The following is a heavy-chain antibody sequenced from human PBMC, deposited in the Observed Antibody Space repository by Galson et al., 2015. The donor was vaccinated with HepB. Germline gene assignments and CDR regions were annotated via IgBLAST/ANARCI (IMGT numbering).Heavy chain of an antibody. CDR3: AKDKQWLSYYYYGIDV. Sequence: LRLSCAASGFTFSSYGMHWVRQAPGKGLEWVAVISYDGSNKYYADSVKGRFTISRDNSKNTLYLQMNSLRAEDTAVYYCAKDKQWLSYYYYGIDVWGQGTTVTVSS. V-gene: IGHV3-30*18. D-gene: IGHD6-19*01. CDR1: GFTFSSYG. J-gene: IGHJ6*02. CDR2: ISYDGSNK.